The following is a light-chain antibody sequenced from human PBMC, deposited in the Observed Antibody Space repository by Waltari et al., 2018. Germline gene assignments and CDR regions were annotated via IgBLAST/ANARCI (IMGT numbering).Light chain of an antibody. CDR2: DVT. J-gene: IGLJ2*01. V-gene: IGLV2-14*03. CDR1: TPSLCPYYL. CDR3: SSYATASALMV. Sequence: SAPTPPASLSGALCQSVTNPFTGFTPSLCPYYLFSWYQQHPGKAPKLIIFDVTNRPSGISTRFSGSKSGDTASLTISALQAEDEADYHCSSYATASALMVFGGGTRLTVL.